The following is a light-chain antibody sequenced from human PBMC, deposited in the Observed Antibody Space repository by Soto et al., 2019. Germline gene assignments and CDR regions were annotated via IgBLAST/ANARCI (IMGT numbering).Light chain of an antibody. CDR2: DAS. CDR3: QQRSNWPPT. Sequence: EIVLTQSPATLSLSPWERATLSCRASQSVSSYLAWYQQKPGQAPRLLIYDASNRATGIPARFSGRGSGTDFTLTISSLEPEDFAVYYCQQRSNWPPTFGQGTKVDIK. V-gene: IGKV3-11*01. J-gene: IGKJ1*01. CDR1: QSVSSY.